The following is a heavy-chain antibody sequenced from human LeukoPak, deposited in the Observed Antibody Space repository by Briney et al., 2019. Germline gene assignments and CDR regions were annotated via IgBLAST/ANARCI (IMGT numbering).Heavy chain of an antibody. CDR3: AGHHPRNTVDF. J-gene: IGHJ4*02. CDR2: ISDIGSI. Sequence: SETLSPTCAVYGGSFSSYYWSWIRQPPGKGLEWIAYISDIGSINYNPSLKSRVTISLDTSKNQFSLKLSSVTAADTAVYYCAGHHPRNTVDFWGQGTLVTVSS. V-gene: IGHV4-59*08. CDR1: GGSFSSYY. D-gene: IGHD2/OR15-2a*01.